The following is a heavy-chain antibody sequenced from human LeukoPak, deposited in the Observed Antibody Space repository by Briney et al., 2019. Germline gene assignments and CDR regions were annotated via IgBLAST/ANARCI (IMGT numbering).Heavy chain of an antibody. J-gene: IGHJ6*03. D-gene: IGHD1-20*01. CDR1: GYTFTSYY. CDR3: ARDRQYNWKTTLNYYYMDV. CDR2: INPSGGST. Sequence: ASVKVSCKASGYTFTSYYMHWVRQAPGQGLEWMGIINPSGGSTSYAQKFQGRVTMTRDTSTSTVYMELSSLRSEDTAVYYCARDRQYNWKTTLNYYYMDVWGKGTTVTVSS. V-gene: IGHV1-46*01.